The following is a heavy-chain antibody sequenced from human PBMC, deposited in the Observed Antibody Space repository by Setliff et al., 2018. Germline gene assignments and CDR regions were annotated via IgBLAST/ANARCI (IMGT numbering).Heavy chain of an antibody. CDR1: GGSIGSSSYY. V-gene: IGHV4-39*07. Sequence: ETLSLTCTVSGGSIGSSSYYWGWIRQPPGKGLEWIGSIHYSGSTYYNPSLKSRVTISIDTSKNQFSLKLSSVTAADTAVYYCARGGDSGSYFLANHDAFDIWGQGTMVTVSS. J-gene: IGHJ3*02. CDR2: IHYSGST. CDR3: ARGGDSGSYFLANHDAFDI. D-gene: IGHD1-26*01.